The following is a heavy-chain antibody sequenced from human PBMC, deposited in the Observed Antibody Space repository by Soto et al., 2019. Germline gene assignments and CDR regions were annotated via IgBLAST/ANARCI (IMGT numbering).Heavy chain of an antibody. CDR2: FDPEDGET. Sequence: ASVTVSCTVSGYTLTELSMHWVRQAPGKGREWMGGFDPEDGETIYAQRCQGRVTMTEDTSTDTAYMELSSLRSEDTAVYYCAKYWGWHYYYGMDVWGQGTTVTVSS. CDR3: AKYWGWHYYYGMDV. J-gene: IGHJ6*02. CDR1: GYTLTELS. V-gene: IGHV1-24*01. D-gene: IGHD2-8*02.